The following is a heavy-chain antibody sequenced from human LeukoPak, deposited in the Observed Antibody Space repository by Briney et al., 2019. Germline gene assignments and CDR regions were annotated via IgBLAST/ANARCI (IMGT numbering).Heavy chain of an antibody. V-gene: IGHV3-33*01. Sequence: GGSLRLSCAASGFTFSNYGMHWVRQAPGKGLEWVALIWYDGSSKYYTDSVKGRFTISRDNSNNTLYLQMNSLRAEDTAVYYCARKDSSAWYQDHRGQGTLVTVSS. J-gene: IGHJ4*02. CDR2: IWYDGSSK. CDR3: ARKDSSAWYQDH. CDR1: GFTFSNYG. D-gene: IGHD6-19*01.